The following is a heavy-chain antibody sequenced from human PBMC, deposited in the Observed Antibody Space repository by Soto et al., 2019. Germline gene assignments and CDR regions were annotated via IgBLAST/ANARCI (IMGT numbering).Heavy chain of an antibody. J-gene: IGHJ4*02. CDR2: VYYSGTT. V-gene: IGHV4-61*01. D-gene: IGHD4-17*01. Sequence: WETLPLTCSVSGGSVSDKTYYWSWIRQPPGKRLEWIGYVYYSGTTNYNPSLKSRVTISVDLSKNRFSLRLSSVTTADTALYYCARTTAVPNTLRSRYFFDYWGQGTLVTVSS. CDR1: GGSVSDKTYY. CDR3: ARTTAVPNTLRSRYFFDY.